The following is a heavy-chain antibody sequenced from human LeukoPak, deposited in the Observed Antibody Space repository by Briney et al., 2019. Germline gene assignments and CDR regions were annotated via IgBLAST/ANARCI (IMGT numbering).Heavy chain of an antibody. CDR2: ISSSGSTI. CDR1: GFTFSSYE. CDR3: ARAYGDVAYYYYYYMDV. D-gene: IGHD4-17*01. Sequence: GGSLRLSCAASGFTFSSYEMNWVRQAPGKGLEWVSYISSSGSTIYYADSVKGRFTISRDNAKNSLYLQMNSLRAEDTAVYYCARAYGDVAYYYYYYMDVWGKGTTVTVSS. J-gene: IGHJ6*03. V-gene: IGHV3-48*03.